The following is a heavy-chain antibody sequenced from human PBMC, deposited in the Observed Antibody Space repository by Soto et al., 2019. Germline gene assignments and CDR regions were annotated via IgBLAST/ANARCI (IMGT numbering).Heavy chain of an antibody. CDR3: AAGEASSRNLAPYYLDF. D-gene: IGHD6-13*01. V-gene: IGHV4-59*01. J-gene: IGHJ4*02. CDR2: IHYSGTT. Sequence: SETLSLTCTVSGGSTRNYFWTWIRQPPGKGLEWIGYIHYSGTTSFFPSYNPSLRSRVTISEDTSKNQFSLKLLSVTTADTAVYFCAAGEASSRNLAPYYLDFWGQGTLVTVSS. CDR1: GGSTRNYF.